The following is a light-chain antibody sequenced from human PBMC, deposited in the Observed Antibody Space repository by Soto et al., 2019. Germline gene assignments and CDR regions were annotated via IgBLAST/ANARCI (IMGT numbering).Light chain of an antibody. CDR3: QQYNSYSGPT. CDR1: QSISSW. J-gene: IGKJ1*01. V-gene: IGKV1-5*01. CDR2: DAS. Sequence: DIQMTQSPSTLSASVGDRVTITCRASQSISSWLAWYQQKPGKAPKLLIYDASSLESGVPSRFSGSGSGTEFTLTISSLQPDDFATYYYQQYNSYSGPTFGQGTKVEIK.